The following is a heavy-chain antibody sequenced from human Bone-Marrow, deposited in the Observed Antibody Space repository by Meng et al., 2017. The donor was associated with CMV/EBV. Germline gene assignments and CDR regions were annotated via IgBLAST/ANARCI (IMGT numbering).Heavy chain of an antibody. J-gene: IGHJ6*02. D-gene: IGHD3-3*01. CDR2: ILPILNRA. Sequence: SVKVSCKASGGTFSSNAISWVRQVPGQGLEWMGGILPILNRANYEPKFLGRVTITAAKSMNTVYMELSSLTSEDTAVYYCARAPETITIFGVVIPRGDGMDVWGQGTTVTVSS. V-gene: IGHV1-69*06. CDR1: GGTFSSNA. CDR3: ARAPETITIFGVVIPRGDGMDV.